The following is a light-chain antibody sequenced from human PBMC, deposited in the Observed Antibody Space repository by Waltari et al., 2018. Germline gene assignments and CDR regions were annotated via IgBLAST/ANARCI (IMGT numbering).Light chain of an antibody. Sequence: SYELTQPPSVSVSPGQTARITCSGDALPKKYAFWYQQKSGQAPVLVIYGDRQRPPGIPERFSASSSGTMATLTVSGAQVEDEADYYCYSADSSSSKWVFGGGTKLTVV. CDR2: GDR. CDR1: ALPKKY. CDR3: YSADSSSSKWV. V-gene: IGLV3-10*01. J-gene: IGLJ3*02.